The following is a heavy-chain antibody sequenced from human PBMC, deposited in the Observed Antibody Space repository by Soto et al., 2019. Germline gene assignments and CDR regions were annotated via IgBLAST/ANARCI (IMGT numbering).Heavy chain of an antibody. Sequence: QVQLQQWGAGLLKPSETLSLTCAVYGGSFSGYYWSWIRQPPGKGLEWIGEINHSGSTNYNPSLKGRVTISVDTSKNQFSLKLSSVTAADTAVYYCARVGVRGVIMCNWLDPWGQGTLVTVSS. CDR1: GGSFSGYY. V-gene: IGHV4-34*01. D-gene: IGHD3-10*01. J-gene: IGHJ5*02. CDR3: ARVGVRGVIMCNWLDP. CDR2: INHSGST.